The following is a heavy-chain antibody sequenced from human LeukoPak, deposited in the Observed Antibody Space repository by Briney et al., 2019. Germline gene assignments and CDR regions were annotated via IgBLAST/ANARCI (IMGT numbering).Heavy chain of an antibody. Sequence: GGSLRLSCAVSGFPFSIYETNWVRQAPGKGLEWVSNIGSSGTIRYYADSVKGRFSISRDNAKNSLYLQMNSLRVEDTGVYYCALLAVASDFDYWGQGALVTVSS. V-gene: IGHV3-48*03. J-gene: IGHJ4*02. D-gene: IGHD6-19*01. CDR1: GFPFSIYE. CDR2: IGSSGTIR. CDR3: ALLAVASDFDY.